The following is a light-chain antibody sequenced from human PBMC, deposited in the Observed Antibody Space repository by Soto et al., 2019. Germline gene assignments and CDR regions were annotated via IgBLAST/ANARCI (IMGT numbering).Light chain of an antibody. V-gene: IGLV2-14*01. CDR3: ISYTDRQSYL. Sequence: QSVLTQPASVSGSPGQSITISCTGTSSDVGGYNYVSWYQQQSGKAPKLMIHEVSNRPSGVSSRFSGSKSGNTASLTISGLQAEDEADYYCISYTDRQSYLFGTGTKVTVL. CDR2: EVS. CDR1: SSDVGGYNY. J-gene: IGLJ1*01.